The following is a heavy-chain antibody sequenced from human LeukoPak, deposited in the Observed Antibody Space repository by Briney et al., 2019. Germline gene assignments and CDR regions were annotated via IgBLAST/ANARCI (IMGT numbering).Heavy chain of an antibody. D-gene: IGHD4-17*01. V-gene: IGHV4-30-4*01. CDR3: ARVARDFGVYYYFDY. J-gene: IGHJ4*02. Sequence: SETLSLTCTVSGGFISSGEYYWSWIRQPPGKGLEWIGYIYYTGSTYYNPSLKSRVTISVVTSKNQFSLKLSSVTAADTAVYYCARVARDFGVYYYFDYWGQGTLVTVSS. CDR2: IYYTGST. CDR1: GGFISSGEYY.